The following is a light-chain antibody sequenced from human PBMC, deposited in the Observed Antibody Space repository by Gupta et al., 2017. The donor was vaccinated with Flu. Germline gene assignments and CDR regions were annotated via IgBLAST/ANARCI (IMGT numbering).Light chain of an antibody. CDR1: QSISSW. CDR3: QQYNSYPLT. V-gene: IGKV1-5*03. J-gene: IGKJ4*01. Sequence: DLQMTLSLPTLSASVGDRVTITCRDSQSISSWLAWYQQKPGKAPKLLIYKASSLESGVPSRFSGSGSGTEFTLTISSLQPDDFATYYCQQYNSYPLTFGGGTKVEIK. CDR2: KAS.